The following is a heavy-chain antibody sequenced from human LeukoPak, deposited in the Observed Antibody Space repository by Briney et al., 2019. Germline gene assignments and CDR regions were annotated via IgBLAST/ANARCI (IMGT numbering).Heavy chain of an antibody. CDR2: IWYDGSNK. CDR1: GFTFSSYG. V-gene: IGHV3-33*01. D-gene: IGHD4-11*01. Sequence: PGRSLRLSCAASGFTFSSYGMHWVRQAPGKGLEWVAVIWYDGSNKYYADSVKGRFTISRDNSKNTLYLQMNSLRAEDTAVYYCARCGYSNEYYFDYWGQGTLVTVSS. CDR3: ARCGYSNEYYFDY. J-gene: IGHJ4*02.